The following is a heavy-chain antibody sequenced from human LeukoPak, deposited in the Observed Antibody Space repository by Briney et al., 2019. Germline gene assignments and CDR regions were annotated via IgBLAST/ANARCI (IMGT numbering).Heavy chain of an antibody. V-gene: IGHV4-61*01. D-gene: IGHD3-9*01. CDR1: GGSVSSGSYY. Sequence: SETLSLTCTVSGGSVSSGSYYWSWIRQPPGKGLEWIGYIYYSGSTNYNPSLKSRVTISVDTSKNQFSLKLSSVTAADTAVYYCATLYYDILTGYQGYFDYWGQGTLVTVSS. CDR3: ATLYYDILTGYQGYFDY. CDR2: IYYSGST. J-gene: IGHJ4*02.